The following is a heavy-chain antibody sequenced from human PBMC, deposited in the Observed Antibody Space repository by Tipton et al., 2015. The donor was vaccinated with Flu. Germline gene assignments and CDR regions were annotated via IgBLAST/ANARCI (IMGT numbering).Heavy chain of an antibody. CDR1: GGSISSYY. J-gene: IGHJ3*02. V-gene: IGHV4-59*01. CDR3: ARYGRLTGWGDDAFDI. CDR2: IYYSGST. Sequence: TLSLTCTVSGGSISSYYWSWIRQPPGKGLEWIGYIYYSGSTNYNPSLKSRVTISVDTSKNQFSLKLSSVTAADTAVYYCARYGRLTGWGDDAFDIWGQGTMVTGSS. D-gene: IGHD3-9*01.